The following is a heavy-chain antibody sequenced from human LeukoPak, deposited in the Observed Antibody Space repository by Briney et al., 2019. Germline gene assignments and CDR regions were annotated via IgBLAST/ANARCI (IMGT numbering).Heavy chain of an antibody. D-gene: IGHD1-26*01. CDR2: INWNGGSI. J-gene: IGHJ6*03. CDR3: AKDGRFSGSPYFYYMDV. V-gene: IGHV3-9*01. Sequence: PGRSLRLSCVASGFTFGDYPMRWVRQVPGKGLEWVSGINWNGGSIGYADSVKGRFTISRDNAKNSLYLQMNSLRAEDTALYYCAKDGRFSGSPYFYYMDVWGKGTTITVS. CDR1: GFTFGDYP.